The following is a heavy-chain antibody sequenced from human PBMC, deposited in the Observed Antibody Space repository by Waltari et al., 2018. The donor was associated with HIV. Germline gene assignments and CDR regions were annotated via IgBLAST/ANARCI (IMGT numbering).Heavy chain of an antibody. CDR1: GYTFTNYF. CDR2: INPGSGNS. V-gene: IGHV1-46*01. CDR3: ATQSLDY. Sequence: QVQLVQSGSEVKKPGASVKVSCKASGYTFTNYFINWVRQAPGQGLEWVGIINPGSGNSKITQKFQGRIIMTSDTSTSTVYMEVSSLISADTAIYYCATQSLDYWGQGTQVTVSS. J-gene: IGHJ4*02. D-gene: IGHD4-4*01.